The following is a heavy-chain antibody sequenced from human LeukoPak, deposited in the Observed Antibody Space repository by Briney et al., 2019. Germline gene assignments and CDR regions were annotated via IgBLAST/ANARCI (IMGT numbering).Heavy chain of an antibody. CDR2: IYHSGST. Sequence: SETLSLTCTVSGYSISSGYYWGWIRQPPGKGPEWIGSIYHSGSTYYNPSLKSRVTISVDTSKNQFSLKLSSVTAADTAVYYCARRSGGFDFWGQGTLVTVSS. CDR3: ARRSGGFDF. V-gene: IGHV4-38-2*02. CDR1: GYSISSGYY. J-gene: IGHJ4*02. D-gene: IGHD3-10*01.